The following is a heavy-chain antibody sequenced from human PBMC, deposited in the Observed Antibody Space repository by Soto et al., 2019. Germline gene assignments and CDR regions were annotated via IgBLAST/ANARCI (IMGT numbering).Heavy chain of an antibody. Sequence: SWIRQAPGKGLEWISYISKDSGRANRYADSLKTMLTISKDTSQNQVVLTMTNMDPVDTATYYCARIKRENWIPDFWGQGTLVTVSS. CDR2: ISKDSGR. V-gene: IGHV2-70*10. J-gene: IGHJ4*02. CDR3: ARIKRENWIPDF. D-gene: IGHD1-1*01.